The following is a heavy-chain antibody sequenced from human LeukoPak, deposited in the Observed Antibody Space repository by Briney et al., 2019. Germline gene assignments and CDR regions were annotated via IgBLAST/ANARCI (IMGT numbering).Heavy chain of an antibody. CDR1: GGSVTSSSTF. D-gene: IGHD2-21*02. J-gene: IGHJ3*01. CDR2: IRPTGTT. CDR3: ARHGDSGTHSQPEGFDA. V-gene: IGHV4-39*01. Sequence: SETLSLTCTVSGGSVTSSSTFWDWIRQPPGKGLEWIGCIRPTGTTYYNPSLRSRLAISLDTSENQVSLRLSSVTAADSAVYFCARHGDSGTHSQPEGFDAWGQGTMVTVYS.